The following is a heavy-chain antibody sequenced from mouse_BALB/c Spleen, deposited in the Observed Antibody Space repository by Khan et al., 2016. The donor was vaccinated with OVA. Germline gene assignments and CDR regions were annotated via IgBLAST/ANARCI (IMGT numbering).Heavy chain of an antibody. CDR1: GFSITSGYG. CDR3: ARTAMIKY. Sequence: VQLKESGPGLVKPSQSLSLTCTVTGFSITSGYGWNWIRQFPGNKLEWMGYISYSGSTNYNPSHKSRISITRDTSNNQFFLQLNSVTTEDTATYYCARTAMIKYWGQGTTLTVSS. V-gene: IGHV3-2*02. CDR2: ISYSGST. J-gene: IGHJ2*01. D-gene: IGHD1-2*01.